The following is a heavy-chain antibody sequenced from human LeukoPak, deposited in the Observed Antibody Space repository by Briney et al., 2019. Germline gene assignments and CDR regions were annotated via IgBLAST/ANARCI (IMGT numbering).Heavy chain of an antibody. Sequence: GGSLRLSCAASGFTFSTYGMNWVCQAPGKGLEWVSSISSSSSYIYYADSVKGRFTISRDNAKNSLYLQMNSLRAEDTAVYYCARGSGWYSYYFDYWGQGTLVTVSS. CDR1: GFTFSTYG. J-gene: IGHJ4*02. D-gene: IGHD6-19*01. CDR2: ISSSSSYI. CDR3: ARGSGWYSYYFDY. V-gene: IGHV3-21*01.